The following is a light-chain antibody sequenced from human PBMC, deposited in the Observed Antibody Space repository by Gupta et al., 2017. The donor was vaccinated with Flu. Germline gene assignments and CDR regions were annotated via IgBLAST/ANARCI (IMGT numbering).Light chain of an antibody. J-gene: IGKJ3*01. CDR2: DVS. V-gene: IGKV1-33*01. CDR1: QDISNY. CDR3: QQDVDVPRT. Sequence: DIQMTQSPSSLSASVGDRVTITCQASQDISNYVNWYQQRPGKAPKLLISDVSNLETGVPSTFRGSGSGTDFTLTISSLQPEDTATYYCQQDVDVPRTFGAGTKVDIK.